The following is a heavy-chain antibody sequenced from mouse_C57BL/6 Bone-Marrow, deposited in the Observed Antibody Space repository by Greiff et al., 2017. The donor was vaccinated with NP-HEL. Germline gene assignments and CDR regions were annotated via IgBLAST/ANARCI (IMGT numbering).Heavy chain of an antibody. V-gene: IGHV5-9*01. CDR2: ISGGGGNT. CDR1: GFTFSSYT. J-gene: IGHJ2*01. Sequence: VQLKESGGGLVKPGGSLKLSCAASGFTFSSYTMSWVRQTPEKRLEWVATISGGGGNTYYPDSVKGRFTISRDNAKNTLYLQMSSLRSEDTALYYCASLITTPDYWGQGTTLTVSS. D-gene: IGHD1-1*01. CDR3: ASLITTPDY.